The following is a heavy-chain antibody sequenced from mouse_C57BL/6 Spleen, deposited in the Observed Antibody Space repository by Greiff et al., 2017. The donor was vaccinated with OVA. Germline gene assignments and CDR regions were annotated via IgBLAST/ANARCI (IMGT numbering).Heavy chain of an antibody. CDR2: IYPRSGNT. D-gene: IGHD2-2*01. Sequence: VQLQQSGAELARPGASVKLSCKASGYTFTSYGISWVKQRTGQGLEWIGEIYPRSGNTYYNEKFKGKATLTADQSSSTAYMELRSLTSADTAVSVGARGGYGYAGGNYYAMDYWGQGTSVTVSA. CDR3: ARGGYGYAGGNYYAMDY. CDR1: GYTFTSYG. V-gene: IGHV1-81*01. J-gene: IGHJ4*01.